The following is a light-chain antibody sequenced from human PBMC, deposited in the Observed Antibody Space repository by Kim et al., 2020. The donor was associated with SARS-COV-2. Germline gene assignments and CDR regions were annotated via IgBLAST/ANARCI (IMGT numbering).Light chain of an antibody. V-gene: IGLV3-19*01. CDR1: SLSNYH. Sequence: ALGHVVSTTRQGDSLSNYHARWHQQQPGPAPLLVIYGNNHPPSGIPDRFSGSRSGNTASLTVTGAQAVDEADYYCNPRDNSGDHVVFGGGTQLTVL. CDR2: GNN. CDR3: NPRDNSGDHVV. J-gene: IGLJ2*01.